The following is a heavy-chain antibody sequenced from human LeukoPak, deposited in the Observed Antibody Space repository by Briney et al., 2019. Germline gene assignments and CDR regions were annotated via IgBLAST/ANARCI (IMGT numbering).Heavy chain of an antibody. CDR2: FHYGGHP. CDR3: ARHHDGGPNLRLDF. D-gene: IGHD2-15*01. CDR1: GASVSIYY. Sequence: SETRSLTCRVSGASVSIYYWRWIRHSPGKVLEWIVFFHYGGHPNYNPSLNSRVTTSIDTSMNQLSVPLVSVTAADTAVYFCARHHDGGPNLRLDFWGLGVLVTVSS. V-gene: IGHV4-59*08. J-gene: IGHJ4*02.